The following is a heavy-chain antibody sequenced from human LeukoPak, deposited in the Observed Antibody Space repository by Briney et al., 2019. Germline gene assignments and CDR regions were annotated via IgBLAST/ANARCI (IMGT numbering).Heavy chain of an antibody. J-gene: IGHJ3*02. CDR2: IKADGSVK. D-gene: IGHD2-21*01. Sequence: PGGSLRLSCAASEFTFSTFWMSWVRQAPGKGLEWVANIKADGSVKHYVDSVEGRFSISRDNARSSLYLQMNSLRAEDTAVYYCVRDSDYQRYSGGLYAHYDALDIWGHGTMVTVSS. CDR1: EFTFSTFW. V-gene: IGHV3-7*01. CDR3: VRDSDYQRYSGGLYAHYDALDI.